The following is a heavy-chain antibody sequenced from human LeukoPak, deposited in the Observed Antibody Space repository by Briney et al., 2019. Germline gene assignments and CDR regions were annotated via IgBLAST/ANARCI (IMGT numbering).Heavy chain of an antibody. D-gene: IGHD3-22*01. CDR3: ARDLRGGYYTGVFDY. J-gene: IGHJ4*02. CDR1: GFTFSTYW. CDR2: INSDGRST. Sequence: GGSLRLSCAASGFTFSTYWMHWVRQAPGKGLVWVSRINSDGRSTRYADSVKGRFTISRDNAKNTLYLQMNSLRVEDTAVYYCARDLRGGYYTGVFDYWGQGTLVTVSS. V-gene: IGHV3-74*01.